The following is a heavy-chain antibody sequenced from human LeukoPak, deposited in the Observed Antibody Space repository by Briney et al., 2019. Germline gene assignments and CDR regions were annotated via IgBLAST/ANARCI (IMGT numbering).Heavy chain of an antibody. CDR1: GFTFSSYS. CDR3: AKDPARGREAVAGTYY. D-gene: IGHD6-19*01. Sequence: GGSLRLSCAASGFTFSSYSMNWVRQAPGKGLEWVSAISGSGGSTYYADSVKGRFTISRDNSKNTLYLQMNSLRAEDTAVYYCAKDPARGREAVAGTYYWGQGTLVTVSS. J-gene: IGHJ4*02. CDR2: ISGSGGST. V-gene: IGHV3-23*01.